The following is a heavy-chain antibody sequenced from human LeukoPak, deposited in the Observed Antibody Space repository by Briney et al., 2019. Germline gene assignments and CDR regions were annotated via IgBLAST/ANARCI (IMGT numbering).Heavy chain of an antibody. Sequence: PGGSLRLSCAASGFTFSSYAMSWVRQAPGKGLEWVSAISGSGGSTYYADSVKGRFTISRDNSKNTLYLQMNSLRAEDTAVYYCAKDPVGYYDSSGYLPSGYLDYWGQGTLVTVSS. CDR2: ISGSGGST. J-gene: IGHJ4*02. CDR3: AKDPVGYYDSSGYLPSGYLDY. V-gene: IGHV3-23*01. D-gene: IGHD3-22*01. CDR1: GFTFSSYA.